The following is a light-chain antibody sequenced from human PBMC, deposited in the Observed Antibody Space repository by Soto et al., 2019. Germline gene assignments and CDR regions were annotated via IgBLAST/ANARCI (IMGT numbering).Light chain of an antibody. J-gene: IGKJ1*01. CDR2: GAS. CDR1: QSVTGSY. Sequence: EIVLTQSPGTLSLSPGERATLSCRASQSVTGSYLAWYQQKPGQAPRVLIYGASNRATGIPDRFSGSGSGTDFTLSISRLEPEDFAVYYCQYYGVIPRTFCKGTKLDIK. V-gene: IGKV3-20*01. CDR3: QYYGVIPRT.